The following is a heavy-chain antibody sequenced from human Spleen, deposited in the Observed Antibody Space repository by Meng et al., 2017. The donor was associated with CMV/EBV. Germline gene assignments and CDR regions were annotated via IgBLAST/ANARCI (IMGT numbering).Heavy chain of an antibody. J-gene: IGHJ6*02. CDR1: GYTFTSYG. V-gene: IGHV1-18*01. D-gene: IGHD3-3*01. CDR3: ARANYNFWSGYYLYYYYYGMDV. Sequence: ASVKVSCKASGYTFTSYGISWVRQAPGQGLEWMGWISAYNGNTNYAQKLQGRVTMTTDTSTSTAYMELRSLRSDDTAVYYCARANYNFWSGYYLYYYYYGMDVWGQGTTVTVSS. CDR2: ISAYNGNT.